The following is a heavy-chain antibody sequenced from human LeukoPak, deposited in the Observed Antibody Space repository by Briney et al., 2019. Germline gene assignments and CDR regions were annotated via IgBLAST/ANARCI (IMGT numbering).Heavy chain of an antibody. CDR3: ARFGDYGSENAYYYYGMDV. V-gene: IGHV3-30-3*01. CDR2: ISYDGSNK. D-gene: IGHD4-17*01. J-gene: IGHJ6*02. Sequence: GGSLRLSCAASGFTFSSYAMHWVRQAPGKGLEWVAVISYDGSNKYYADSVKGRFTISRDNSKNTLYLQMNSLRAEDTAVYYCARFGDYGSENAYYYYGMDVWGQGTTVTVSS. CDR1: GFTFSSYA.